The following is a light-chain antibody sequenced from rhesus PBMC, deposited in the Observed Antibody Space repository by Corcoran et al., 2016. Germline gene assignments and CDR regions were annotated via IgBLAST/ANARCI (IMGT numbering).Light chain of an antibody. J-gene: IGKJ2*01. CDR2: KAS. V-gene: IGKV1-25*01. CDR1: QDITNN. CDR3: QHGYGTPLYS. Sequence: DIQMTQSPSSLSASIGDRVTITCQASQDITNNLAWYQQKPGQVPNLLIYKASTVKSGVPSRFSGSGSGPELTLTISSLQPEVFASYYCQHGYGTPLYSFGQGTKVEIK.